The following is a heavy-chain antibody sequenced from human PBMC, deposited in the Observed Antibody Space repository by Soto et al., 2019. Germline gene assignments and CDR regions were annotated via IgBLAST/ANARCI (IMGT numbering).Heavy chain of an antibody. CDR3: ATGTIAAAPFDY. CDR1: GGSISSSNW. CDR2: IYHSGGT. D-gene: IGHD6-13*01. V-gene: IGHV4-4*02. Sequence: SETLSLTCAVSGGSISSSNWWSWVRQPPGKGLEWIGEIYHSGGTNYNPSLKSRVTISVDKSKNQFSLKLSSVTAADTAVYYCATGTIAAAPFDYWGQGTMVTVSS. J-gene: IGHJ4*03.